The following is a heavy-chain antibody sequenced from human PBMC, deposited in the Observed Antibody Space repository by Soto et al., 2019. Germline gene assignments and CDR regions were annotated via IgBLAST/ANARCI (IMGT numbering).Heavy chain of an antibody. V-gene: IGHV4-34*01. CDR3: ARGRRITIFGVARWHYYYYGMDV. D-gene: IGHD3-3*01. Sequence: SETLSLTCAVYGGSFSGYYWSWIRQPPGKGLEWIGEINHSGSTDYNPSLKSRVTISVDTSKNQFSLKLSSVTAAVTAVYYCARGRRITIFGVARWHYYYYGMDVWGQGTTVTVSS. CDR2: INHSGST. CDR1: GGSFSGYY. J-gene: IGHJ6*02.